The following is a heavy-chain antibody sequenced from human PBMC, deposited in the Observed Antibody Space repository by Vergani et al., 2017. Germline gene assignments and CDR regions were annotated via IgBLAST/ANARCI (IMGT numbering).Heavy chain of an antibody. CDR2: IIPILGTA. Sequence: QVQLVQSGAEVKKPGSSVKVSCKASGGTFSSYAISWVRQAPGQGLEWMGRIIPILGTANYAQKFQGRVTITVDESTSTAYMELSSLRSEDTAVYYCAREPEVTRSRYYFDYWGQGTLVTVSS. CDR3: AREPEVTRSRYYFDY. D-gene: IGHD1-14*01. CDR1: GGTFSSYA. V-gene: IGHV1-69*11. J-gene: IGHJ4*02.